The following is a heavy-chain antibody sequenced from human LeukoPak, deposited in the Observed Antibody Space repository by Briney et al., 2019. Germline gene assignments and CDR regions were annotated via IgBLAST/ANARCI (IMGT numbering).Heavy chain of an antibody. D-gene: IGHD3-3*01. J-gene: IGHJ4*02. Sequence: SETLSLTCTVSGVSISSYYWSWIRQPPGKGLEWIGYIYYSGSTNYNPSLKSRVTISVDTSKNQFSLKLSSVTAADTAVYYCASFQGYDFWSGYSGPFDYWGQGTLSPSPQ. CDR1: GVSISSYY. CDR3: ASFQGYDFWSGYSGPFDY. V-gene: IGHV4-59*01. CDR2: IYYSGST.